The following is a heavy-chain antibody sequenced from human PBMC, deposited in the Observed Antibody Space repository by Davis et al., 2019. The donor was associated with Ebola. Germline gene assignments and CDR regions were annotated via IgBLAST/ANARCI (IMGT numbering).Heavy chain of an antibody. CDR3: AREAGVVPTTQAAH. CDR2: IHHNGNT. J-gene: IGHJ4*02. CDR1: GGSIGSSGW. Sequence: MPGGSLRLSCAVSGGSIGSSGWWSWVRQPPGKGLEWIGEIHHNGNTNYNPSLKSRVIISLDRSKNQFSLKVTSVTAADTAVYYCAREAGVVPTTQAAHWGQGTLDTVSS. D-gene: IGHD2-15*01. V-gene: IGHV4-4*02.